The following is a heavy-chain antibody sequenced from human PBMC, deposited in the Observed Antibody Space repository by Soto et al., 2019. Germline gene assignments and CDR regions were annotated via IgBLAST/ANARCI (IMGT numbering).Heavy chain of an antibody. J-gene: IGHJ4*02. CDR3: ARGRLTIH. CDR2: ITGDTLEA. CDR1: GYTFNRYA. Sequence: QVQLVQSGAEVRKPGASVTVSCKASGYTFNRYAISWLRQAPGQGPAWMGWITGDTLEASSARKFQCRVTPTTHTSRSNVYMELRSLREDVRAVYYCARGRLTIHWGQGTVVSVSS. V-gene: IGHV1-18*01.